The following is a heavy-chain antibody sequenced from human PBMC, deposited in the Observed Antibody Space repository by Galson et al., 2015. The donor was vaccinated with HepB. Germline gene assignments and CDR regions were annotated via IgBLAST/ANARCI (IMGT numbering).Heavy chain of an antibody. CDR2: ISAYNGNT. CDR1: GYTFTSYG. J-gene: IGHJ1*01. Sequence: SVKVSCKASGYTFTSYGISWVRQAPGQGLEWMGWISAYNGNTNYAQKLQGRVTMTTDTSTSTAYMELRSLRSDDTAVYYCARDDGDPTHIDAEYFQHWGQGTLVTVSS. CDR3: ARDDGDPTHIDAEYFQH. D-gene: IGHD4-17*01. V-gene: IGHV1-18*01.